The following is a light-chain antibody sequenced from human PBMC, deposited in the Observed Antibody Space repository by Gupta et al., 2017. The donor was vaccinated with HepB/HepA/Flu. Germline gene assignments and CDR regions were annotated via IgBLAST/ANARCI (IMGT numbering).Light chain of an antibody. CDR3: GSRDSNSNLVI. CDR2: DKN. V-gene: IGLV3-19*01. Sequence: SSELTQDPAVSVALGQTVRISCQGDSIRQYYASWYQQKPGQAPLLVVYDKNDRPSGIPDRFSASTSGNTASFTITGAQAEDEADYYCGSRDSNSNLVIFGGGTKVSVL. CDR1: SIRQYY. J-gene: IGLJ2*01.